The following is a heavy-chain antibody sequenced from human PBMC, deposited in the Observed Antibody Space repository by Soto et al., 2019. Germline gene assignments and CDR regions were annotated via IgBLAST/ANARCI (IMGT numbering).Heavy chain of an antibody. CDR3: ARAEDDYGDQDHFDF. J-gene: IGHJ4*02. CDR1: GFAFSSYA. Sequence: EVQLLESGGGLEQPGGSLRLSCAASGFAFSSYAMSWVRQAPGKGLEWVSGIGGSGGSTHHADSVKGRFTISRDNSKNTMDLQMNSLRVEDTAIYYCARAEDDYGDQDHFDFWGQGTLVTVSS. D-gene: IGHD4-17*01. CDR2: IGGSGGST. V-gene: IGHV3-23*01.